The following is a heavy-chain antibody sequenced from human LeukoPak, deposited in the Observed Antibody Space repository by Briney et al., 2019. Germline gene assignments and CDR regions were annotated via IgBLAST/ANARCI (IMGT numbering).Heavy chain of an antibody. D-gene: IGHD1-26*01. J-gene: IGHJ4*02. CDR1: GFTFSSYS. V-gene: IGHV3-48*04. CDR2: ISSSSSTI. CDR3: ARAPASGSGRYCFDY. Sequence: GGSLRLSCAASGFTFSSYSMNWVRQAPGKGLEWVSYISSSSSTIYYADSVKGRFTISRDNAKNSLYLQMNSLRAEDTAVYYCARAPASGSGRYCFDYWGQGTLVTVSS.